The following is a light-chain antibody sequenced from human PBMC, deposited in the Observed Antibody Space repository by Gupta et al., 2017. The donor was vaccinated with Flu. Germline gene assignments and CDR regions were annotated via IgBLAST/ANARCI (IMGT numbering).Light chain of an antibody. V-gene: IGKV3-11*01. Sequence: PVTLSLSAGERATLSGRASQSVSYYLAWYQQKPGQAPRLLFYDTSNRATGIPARFSSSGSGTDFTLTISSLEPEDFAVYYCQQRSNWPRTFGQGTKVEIK. CDR2: DTS. CDR3: QQRSNWPRT. CDR1: QSVSYY. J-gene: IGKJ1*01.